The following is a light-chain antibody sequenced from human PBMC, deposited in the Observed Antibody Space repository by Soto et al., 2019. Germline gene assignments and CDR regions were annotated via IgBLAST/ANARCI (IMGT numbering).Light chain of an antibody. CDR2: GAS. Sequence: EIVMTQSPATLSVSPGERVTFSCRASQTISNKLAWYQHKPGQAPRLLISGASTGATGIPARFSGSWSGTEFTLTINSMQSEDFAVYYCQQYYRSPVTFGGGTKLEIK. CDR3: QQYYRSPVT. J-gene: IGKJ4*01. V-gene: IGKV3-15*01. CDR1: QTISNK.